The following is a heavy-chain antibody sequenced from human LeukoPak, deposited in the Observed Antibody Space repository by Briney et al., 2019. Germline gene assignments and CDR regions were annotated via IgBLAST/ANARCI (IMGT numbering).Heavy chain of an antibody. CDR2: INPNSGDT. J-gene: IGHJ5*02. Sequence: ASVKVSCKTSGYTFTGYYIHWVRQAPGQGLEWMGWINPNSGDTNYAQRFQGRATMTRDTSISTAYMELSRLRSDDTAFYYCARGDSSDYLAVSSWGQGTLVTVSS. CDR3: ARGDSSDYLAVSS. V-gene: IGHV1-2*02. D-gene: IGHD4-17*01. CDR1: GYTFTGYY.